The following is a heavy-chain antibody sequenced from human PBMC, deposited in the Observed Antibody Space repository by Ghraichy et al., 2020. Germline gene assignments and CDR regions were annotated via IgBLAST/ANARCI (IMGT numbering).Heavy chain of an antibody. CDR1: GGSISNYY. J-gene: IGHJ3*02. Sequence: SETLSLTCTVSGGSISNYYWSWIRHPQGKGLEWIGYLYYSGSPNYHPPLPSRVTISLGPSKNQFSLRLSSVFAAATAVYYCARATGDAFDIGGQGTMVTVSS. V-gene: IGHV4-59*01. CDR2: LYYSGSP. D-gene: IGHD3-9*01. CDR3: ARATGDAFDI.